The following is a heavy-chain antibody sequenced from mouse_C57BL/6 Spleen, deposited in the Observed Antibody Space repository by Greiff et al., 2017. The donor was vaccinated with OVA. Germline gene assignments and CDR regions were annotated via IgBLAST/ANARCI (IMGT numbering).Heavy chain of an antibody. CDR1: GYSITSDY. J-gene: IGHJ1*03. CDR3: ASSTVRDWYFDV. Sequence: EVMLVESGPGLAKPSQTLSLTCSVTGYSITSDYWNWIRKFPGNKLEYMGYISYSGSTYYNPSLKSRISITRDTSKNQYYLQLNSVTTEDTATDDCASSTVRDWYFDVWGTGTTVTVSS. V-gene: IGHV3-8*01. D-gene: IGHD1-1*01. CDR2: ISYSGST.